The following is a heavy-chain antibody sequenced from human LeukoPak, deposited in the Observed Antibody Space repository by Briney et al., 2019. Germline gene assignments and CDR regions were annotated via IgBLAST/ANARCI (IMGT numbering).Heavy chain of an antibody. V-gene: IGHV3-30-3*01. CDR2: ISYDGSNK. CDR3: AREGYYDFWSGYSKNFDY. CDR1: GFTFSSYA. Sequence: GGSPRLSCAASGFTFSSYAMHWVRQAPGKGLEWVAVISYDGSNKYYADSVKGRFTISRDNSKNTLYLQMNSLRAEDTAVYYCAREGYYDFWSGYSKNFDYWGQGTLVTVSS. J-gene: IGHJ4*02. D-gene: IGHD3-3*01.